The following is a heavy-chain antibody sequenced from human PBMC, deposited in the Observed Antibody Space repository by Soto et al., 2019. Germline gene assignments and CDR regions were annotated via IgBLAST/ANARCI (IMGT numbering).Heavy chain of an antibody. CDR2: IYYSGST. CDR3: ATTTYDSSGYYFDY. CDR1: GGSISSGGYY. Sequence: PSETLSLTCTVSGGSISSGGYYWSWIRQHPGKGLEWIGYIYYSGSTYYNPSLKSRVTISVDTSKNQFSLKLSSVTAADTAVYYCATTTYDSSGYYFDYWGQGTLVTSPQ. J-gene: IGHJ4*02. V-gene: IGHV4-31*03. D-gene: IGHD3-22*01.